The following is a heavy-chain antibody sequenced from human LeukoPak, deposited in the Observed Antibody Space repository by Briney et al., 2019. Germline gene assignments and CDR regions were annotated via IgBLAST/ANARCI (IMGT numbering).Heavy chain of an antibody. CDR1: GYTFTSYG. CDR2: ISVYNGNT. D-gene: IGHD2-2*01. J-gene: IGHJ4*02. CDR3: AREYCSSTSCTRPRYDY. Sequence: GASVKVSCKASGYTFTSYGISWVRQAPGQGLEWMGWISVYNGNTNYAQKLQGRVTMTTDTSTSTAYMELRSLRSDDTAVYYCAREYCSSTSCTRPRYDYWGQGTLVTVSS. V-gene: IGHV1-18*04.